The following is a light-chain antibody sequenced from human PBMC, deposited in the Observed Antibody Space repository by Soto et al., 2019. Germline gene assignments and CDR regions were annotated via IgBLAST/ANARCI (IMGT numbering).Light chain of an antibody. CDR1: SSDVGSYNL. CDR2: EVS. CDR3: CSYAGSSTPWV. Sequence: QSVLTQPASVSGSPGQSITISCTGTSSDVGSYNLVSWYQQHPGKAPKLMIYEVSKRPSGVSNRFSGCKSGNTASLTISGLEAEDEAEYYCCSYAGSSTPWVFGGGTKLTVL. V-gene: IGLV2-23*02. J-gene: IGLJ3*02.